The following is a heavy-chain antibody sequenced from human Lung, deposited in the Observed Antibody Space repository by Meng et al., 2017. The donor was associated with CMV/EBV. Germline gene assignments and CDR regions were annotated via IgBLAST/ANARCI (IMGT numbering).Heavy chain of an antibody. J-gene: IGHJ5*02. V-gene: IGHV3-7*01. Sequence: GGSLRLXXAASGFTFSTYWMSWVRQAPGKGLEWVANINQDGTVKYYVGSVKGRFTISRDSAKNSLYLQMNSLRAEDTAVYYCARDVPLVRGTGLYDHWGQRTVVXVSS. D-gene: IGHD1-26*01. CDR3: ARDVPLVRGTGLYDH. CDR1: GFTFSTYW. CDR2: INQDGTVK.